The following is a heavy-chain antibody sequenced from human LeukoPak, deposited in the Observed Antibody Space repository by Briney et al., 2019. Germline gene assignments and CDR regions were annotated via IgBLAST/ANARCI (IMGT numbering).Heavy chain of an antibody. J-gene: IGHJ4*02. D-gene: IGHD2-2*01. CDR1: GGTFSSYA. V-gene: IGHV1-69*05. Sequence: ASVKVSCKASGGTFSSYAISWVRPAPGQGLEWMGGIIPIFGTANYAQKLQGRVTITTDESTSTAYMELSNLRSEDTAVYYCARTQRDIVVVPAAMAGGPFDYWGQGTLVTVSS. CDR3: ARTQRDIVVVPAAMAGGPFDY. CDR2: IIPIFGTA.